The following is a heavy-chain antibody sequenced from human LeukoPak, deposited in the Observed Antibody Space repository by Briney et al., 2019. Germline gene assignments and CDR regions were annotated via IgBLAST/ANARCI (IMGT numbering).Heavy chain of an antibody. J-gene: IGHJ3*02. CDR1: GGSFSGYY. D-gene: IGHD3-22*01. CDR3: ARRQPNYYDSSGYYYKSGAFDI. Sequence: SETLSLTCAVYGGSFSGYYWSWIRQPPGKGLEWIGEINHSGSTNYNPSLKSRVTISVDTSKNQFSLKLSSVTAADTAVYYCARRQPNYYDSSGYYYKSGAFDIWGQGTMVTVSS. CDR2: INHSGST. V-gene: IGHV4-34*01.